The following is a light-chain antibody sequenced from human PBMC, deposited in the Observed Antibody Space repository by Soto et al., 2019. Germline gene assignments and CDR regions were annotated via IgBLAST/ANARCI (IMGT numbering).Light chain of an antibody. Sequence: QAVVTQPPSASGAPGQMVTISCSGGTSNIARNTVNWYQQLPGTAPKLLIFNNNQRPSGDPDRFSGSKSGTSASLAISGLQSEDEADYYCAAWSDSLNGYVFGAGTKLTVL. J-gene: IGLJ1*01. CDR1: TSNIARNT. V-gene: IGLV1-44*01. CDR3: AAWSDSLNGYV. CDR2: NNN.